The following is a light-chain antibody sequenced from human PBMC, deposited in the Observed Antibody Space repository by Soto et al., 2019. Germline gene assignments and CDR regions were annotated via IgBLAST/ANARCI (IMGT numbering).Light chain of an antibody. J-gene: IGLJ2*01. CDR2: EVS. Sequence: QSALTQPASVSGSPGQSITISCIGTSSDIDGYNYVSWYQQHPGKAPKLVICEVSNRPSGVSNRFSGSKSGNTASLTISGLQAEDEADYYCSSYTSSHTLVFGGGTKLTVL. CDR3: SSYTSSHTLV. CDR1: SSDIDGYNY. V-gene: IGLV2-14*01.